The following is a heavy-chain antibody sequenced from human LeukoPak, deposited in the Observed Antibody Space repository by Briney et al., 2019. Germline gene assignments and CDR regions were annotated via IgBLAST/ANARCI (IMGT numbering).Heavy chain of an antibody. D-gene: IGHD5-24*01. V-gene: IGHV4-59*01. CDR1: GGSISSYY. CDR2: IYYSGST. J-gene: IGHJ4*02. Sequence: PSETLSLTCTVSGGSISSYYWSWIRQPPGKGLEWIGYIYYSGSTNYNPSLKSRVTISVDTSKNQFSLKLSSVTAADTAVYYCARAFQGRDLEYYFDYWGQGTLVTVSS. CDR3: ARAFQGRDLEYYFDY.